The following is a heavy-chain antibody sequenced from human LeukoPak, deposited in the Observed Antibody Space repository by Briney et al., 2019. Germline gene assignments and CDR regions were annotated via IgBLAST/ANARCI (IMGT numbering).Heavy chain of an antibody. CDR3: ARDSGWYRGYFQH. V-gene: IGHV3-30*04. CDR1: GFTFSSYT. J-gene: IGHJ1*01. CDR2: ISYDGSNK. Sequence: GGSLRLSCAASGFTFSSYTIHWVRQAPGTGLEWVAVISYDGSNKYFADSVKGRFTISRDNSKNTLYLQMNSLRAEDTAVYYCARDSGWYRGYFQHWGQGTLVTVSS. D-gene: IGHD6-19*01.